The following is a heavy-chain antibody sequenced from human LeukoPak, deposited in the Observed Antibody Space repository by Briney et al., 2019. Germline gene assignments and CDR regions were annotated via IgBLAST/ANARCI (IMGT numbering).Heavy chain of an antibody. V-gene: IGHV1-46*01. D-gene: IGHD3-10*01. J-gene: IGHJ4*02. CDR3: ARVYDPFSSGSPSTADY. CDR2: INPSGGST. CDR1: GYTFTSYY. Sequence: ASVKVSCKASGYTFTSYYMHWVRQAPGQGLEWMGIINPSGGSTSYAQKFQGRVTMTRDMSTSTVYMELSSLRSGDTAVYYCARVYDPFSSGSPSTADYWGQGTLVTVSS.